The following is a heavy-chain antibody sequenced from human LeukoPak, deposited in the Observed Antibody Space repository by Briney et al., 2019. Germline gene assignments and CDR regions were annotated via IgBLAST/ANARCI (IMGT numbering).Heavy chain of an antibody. V-gene: IGHV4-59*01. J-gene: IGHJ5*02. CDR3: ARDRFGYCSGGSCYRFDP. Sequence: SETLSLTCTVSGGSISSYYWSWLRQPPGKGLEWIGYIYYSGSTNYNPSLKSRVTISVDTSKNQFSLKLSSVTAADTAVYYCARDRFGYCSGGSCYRFDPWGQGTLVTVSS. D-gene: IGHD2-15*01. CDR2: IYYSGST. CDR1: GGSISSYY.